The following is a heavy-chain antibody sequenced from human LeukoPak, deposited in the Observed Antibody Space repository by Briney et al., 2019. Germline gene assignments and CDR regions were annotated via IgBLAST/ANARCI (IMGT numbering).Heavy chain of an antibody. CDR1: VFTFSNYA. CDR2: ITSSGGTR. CDR3: AKVPYSDYGAGRPPFMDV. D-gene: IGHD3-10*01. Sequence: PGESLRLSCAASVFTFSNYAMSCVRRAPGKGLEWLSTITSSGGTRDYGDSVKGRFAISRDNSKNTLYLQMNSLRDEDTAVYYCAKVPYSDYGAGRPPFMDVWGHGTTVAISS. J-gene: IGHJ6*02. V-gene: IGHV3-23*01.